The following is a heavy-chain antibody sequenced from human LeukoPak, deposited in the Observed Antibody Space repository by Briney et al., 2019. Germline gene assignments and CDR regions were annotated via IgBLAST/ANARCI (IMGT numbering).Heavy chain of an antibody. V-gene: IGHV3-21*01. CDR2: ISSSSSYI. CDR3: ARVRIVGSTYDAFDI. Sequence: GGSLRLSCAASRFTFSSYNMNWVRQAPGKGLEWVSSISSSSSYIYYADSVKGRFTISRDNAKNSLYLQMNSLRAEDTAVYYCARVRIVGSTYDAFDIWGQGTMVTVSS. D-gene: IGHD1-26*01. CDR1: RFTFSSYN. J-gene: IGHJ3*02.